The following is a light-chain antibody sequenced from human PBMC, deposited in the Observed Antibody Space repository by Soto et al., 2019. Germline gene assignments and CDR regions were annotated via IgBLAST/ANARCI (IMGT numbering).Light chain of an antibody. CDR2: AAS. V-gene: IGKV3-15*01. CDR3: QYQGS. CDR1: QSVSTK. Sequence: EIVMTQSPATLSVSPGERVTLSCRASQSVSTKLAWYQQRPGQAPRLLIYAASTRATGVPARFSGSGSGTEFTLTISSLQSEDLAVYYCQYQGSFGQGTKVEIK. J-gene: IGKJ1*01.